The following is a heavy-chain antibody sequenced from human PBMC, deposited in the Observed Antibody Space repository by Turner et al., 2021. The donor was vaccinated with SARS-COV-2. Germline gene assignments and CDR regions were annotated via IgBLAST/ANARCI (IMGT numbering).Heavy chain of an antibody. CDR3: ARDLGGTSSLGGYFDY. CDR2: IESGGRT. D-gene: IGHD2-2*01. Sequence: EVLLVESGGGLVQPGGSLRLSCAASGFTVSSNYMNWVRQAPGKGLEWVSVIESGGRTYYADSVKGRFTISRDTSKNTLYLQMNSLRAEDTAVDYCARDLGGTSSLGGYFDYWGQGTLVTVSS. J-gene: IGHJ4*02. V-gene: IGHV3-66*02. CDR1: GFTVSSNY.